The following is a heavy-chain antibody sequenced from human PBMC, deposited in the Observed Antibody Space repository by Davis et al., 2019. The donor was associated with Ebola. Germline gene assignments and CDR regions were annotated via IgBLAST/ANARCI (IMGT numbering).Heavy chain of an antibody. Sequence: GESPKISCAASGFTFRNYWMHWVRQAPGKGLVWVSRINSDGSTTNYADSVKGRFTISRDNAKNTLYLQMNSLRAEDTAVYYCGSPVVAWGQGTLVTVSS. CDR3: GSPVVA. CDR1: GFTFRNYW. CDR2: INSDGSTT. D-gene: IGHD2-15*01. J-gene: IGHJ4*02. V-gene: IGHV3-74*01.